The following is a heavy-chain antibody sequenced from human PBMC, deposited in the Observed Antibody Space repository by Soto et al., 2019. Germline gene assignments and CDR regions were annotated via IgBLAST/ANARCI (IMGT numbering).Heavy chain of an antibody. J-gene: IGHJ6*02. CDR1: GGSISSYY. V-gene: IGHV4-59*01. CDR2: IYYSGST. CDR3: ARDRRGGLMVYANDYYYGMDV. D-gene: IGHD2-8*01. Sequence: PSETLSLTCTVSGGSISSYYWSWIRQPPGKGLEWIGYIYYSGSTNYNPSLKSRVTISVDTSKNQFSLKLSSVTAADTAVYYCARDRRGGLMVYANDYYYGMDVWGQGTTVTVSS.